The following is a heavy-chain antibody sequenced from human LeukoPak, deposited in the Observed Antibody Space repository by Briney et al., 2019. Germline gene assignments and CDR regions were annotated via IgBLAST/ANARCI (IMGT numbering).Heavy chain of an antibody. Sequence: ASVKVSCKASGYTFTSYDINWVRQATGQGLEWMGWMNPNSGNTGYAQKFQGRVTMTRNTSISRAYMELSSLRSEDTAVYYCARGISRWLFNWFDPWGQGTLVTVSS. CDR2: MNPNSGNT. CDR1: GYTFTSYD. CDR3: ARGISRWLFNWFDP. D-gene: IGHD5-24*01. J-gene: IGHJ5*02. V-gene: IGHV1-8*01.